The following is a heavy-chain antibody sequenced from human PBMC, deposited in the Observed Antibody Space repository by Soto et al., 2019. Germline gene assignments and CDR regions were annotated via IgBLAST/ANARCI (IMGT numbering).Heavy chain of an antibody. CDR3: AKWSYLDY. V-gene: IGHV3-23*01. CDR2: ISGSDGKT. D-gene: IGHD3-3*01. CDR1: GFSFASFA. Sequence: QLLESGGGLVQPGGSLRLSCTTSGFSFASFAMTWVRQAPGKGLEWVATISGSDGKTYYADSVKGRFSISRDTSRNTLYLQMNSLRADDTAIYYCAKWSYLDYWGQGTRVTVSS. J-gene: IGHJ4*02.